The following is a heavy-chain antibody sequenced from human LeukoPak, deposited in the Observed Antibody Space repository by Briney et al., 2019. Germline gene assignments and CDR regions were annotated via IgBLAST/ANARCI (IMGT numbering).Heavy chain of an antibody. CDR3: ARALELREDFDY. D-gene: IGHD1-7*01. CDR1: GFTFSSYS. J-gene: IGHJ4*02. V-gene: IGHV3-21*01. Sequence: PGGSLRLSCAASGFTFSSYSMNWVRQAPGKGLEWVSSISSSSSYIYYADSVKGRFTISRDNAKNSLYLQMNSLRAKDTAVYYCARALELREDFDYWGQGTLVTVSS. CDR2: ISSSSSYI.